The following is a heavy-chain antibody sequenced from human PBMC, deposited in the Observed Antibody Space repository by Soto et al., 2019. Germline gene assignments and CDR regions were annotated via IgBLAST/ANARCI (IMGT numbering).Heavy chain of an antibody. Sequence: QVQLVQSGAEVKKPGSSVKVSCKASGGTFSSYAISWVRQAPGQGLEWMGGIIPIFGTANYAQKFQGRVTITADKSTSTVYMELSSLRSEDTAVYYCARASVVPAAIPPARAFDIWGQGTMVTVSS. CDR3: ARASVVPAAIPPARAFDI. CDR1: GGTFSSYA. D-gene: IGHD2-2*02. V-gene: IGHV1-69*06. J-gene: IGHJ3*02. CDR2: IIPIFGTA.